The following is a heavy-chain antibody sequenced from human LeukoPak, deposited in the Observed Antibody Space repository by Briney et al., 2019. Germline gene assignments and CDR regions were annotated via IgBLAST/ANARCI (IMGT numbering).Heavy chain of an antibody. V-gene: IGHV3-21*01. CDR3: ARDFHDDYGYRYFDY. Sequence: PGGSLRLSCAASGFTFSSHSMNWVRQTPGRGLEWVSSIRSSSSYMYYADSVKGRFTISRDDAKNSLYLQMNGLRAEDTAVYYCARDFHDDYGYRYFDYWGQGTLVTVSS. D-gene: IGHD5-18*01. CDR2: IRSSSSYM. CDR1: GFTFSSHS. J-gene: IGHJ4*02.